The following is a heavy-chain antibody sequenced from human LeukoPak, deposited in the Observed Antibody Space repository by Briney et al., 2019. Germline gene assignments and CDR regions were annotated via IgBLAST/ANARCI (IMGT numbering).Heavy chain of an antibody. D-gene: IGHD3-10*01. V-gene: IGHV3-23*01. CDR1: GFTFSSYA. CDR3: AKISSGSGSYRIDY. J-gene: IGHJ4*02. CDR2: ISGSGGST. Sequence: GGSLRLSCAASGFTFSSYAMSWVRQAPGKGLEWVSAISGSGGSTYYADSVKGRFTISRDNSKNTLYLQMNSLRAEDTAVYYCAKISSGSGSYRIDYWGQGTLVTVSS.